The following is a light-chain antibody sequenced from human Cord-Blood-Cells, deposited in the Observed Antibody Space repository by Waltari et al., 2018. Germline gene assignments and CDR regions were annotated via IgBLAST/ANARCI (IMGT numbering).Light chain of an antibody. J-gene: IGLJ1*01. V-gene: IGLV2-14*01. Sequence: QSALPQPASVSGSPGQSITISCTGTSSDVGGYNYVSCYQQHPGKAPKLMIDEVSNRPSGVSNRFSGSKSGNTASLTISGLQAEDEADYYCSSYTSSSTLVFGTGTKVTVL. CDR2: EVS. CDR1: SSDVGGYNY. CDR3: SSYTSSSTLV.